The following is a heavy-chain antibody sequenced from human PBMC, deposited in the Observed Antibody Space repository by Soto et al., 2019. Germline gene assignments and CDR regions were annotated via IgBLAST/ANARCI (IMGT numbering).Heavy chain of an antibody. CDR3: ARDLLYSGSYYSDY. CDR1: GGTFSSYA. V-gene: IGHV1-18*01. Sequence: ASVKVSFKASGGTFSSYAISWVRQAPGQGLEWMGWISAYNGTTNYAQKLQGRVTMTTDTSTSTAYMELRSLRSDDTAVYYCARDLLYSGSYYSDYWGQGTLVTVSS. CDR2: ISAYNGTT. D-gene: IGHD1-26*01. J-gene: IGHJ4*02.